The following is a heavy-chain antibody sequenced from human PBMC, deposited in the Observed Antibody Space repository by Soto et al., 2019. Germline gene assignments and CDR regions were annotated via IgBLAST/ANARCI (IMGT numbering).Heavy chain of an antibody. CDR2: IKTTSDGGTI. CDR1: GFTFSMAW. Sequence: PGGSLRLSCAASGFTFSMAWMTWVRQAPGRRLEWVARIKTTSDGGTIHYAAPVKGRFTISRDDSKDTLFLQMNSLKIEDTALYYCIRDPYGSTWGQGTLVTVSS. J-gene: IGHJ5*02. CDR3: IRDPYGST. V-gene: IGHV3-15*01. D-gene: IGHD3-10*01.